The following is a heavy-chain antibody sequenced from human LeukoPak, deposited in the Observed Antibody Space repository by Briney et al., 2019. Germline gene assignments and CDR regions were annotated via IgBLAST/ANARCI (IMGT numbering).Heavy chain of an antibody. D-gene: IGHD3-10*01. J-gene: IGHJ4*02. CDR2: INPKSAGT. V-gene: IGHV1-2*02. Sequence: AAVTVSCKASGYTFSDYYMHWVRQAPGQGREGMGWINPKSAGTTYAQTFRGRVTMTRDTSISTAYMELSSLRSNDTAIYYCARGRTMAPDFWGQGALVTVSS. CDR3: ARGRTMAPDF. CDR1: GYTFSDYY.